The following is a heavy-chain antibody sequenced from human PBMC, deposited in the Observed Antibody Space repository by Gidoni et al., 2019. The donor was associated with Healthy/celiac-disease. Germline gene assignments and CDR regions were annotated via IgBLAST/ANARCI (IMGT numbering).Heavy chain of an antibody. CDR2: INHSGST. Sequence: QVQLQQWGAGLLKPSETLSLTCAVYGGSFSGYYWSWIRQPPGKGREWIGEINHSGSTNYNPSLKSRVTISVDTSKNQFSLKLSSVTAADTAVYYCARGGRTYYYDSSGYYYFDYWGQGTLVTVSS. D-gene: IGHD3-22*01. V-gene: IGHV4-34*01. CDR3: ARGGRTYYYDSSGYYYFDY. CDR1: GGSFSGYY. J-gene: IGHJ4*02.